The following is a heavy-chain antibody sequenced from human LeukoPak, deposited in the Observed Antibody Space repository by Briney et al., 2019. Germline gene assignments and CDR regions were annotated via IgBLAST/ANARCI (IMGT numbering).Heavy chain of an antibody. CDR2: IYYSGST. CDR3: ARGLRAPYYYYYYMDV. CDR1: GGSISNSSYY. D-gene: IGHD5/OR15-5a*01. V-gene: IGHV4-39*07. Sequence: PSETLSLTCTVSGGSISNSSYYWGWIRQPPGKGLEWIGSIYYSGSTYYNPSLKSRVTISVDTSKNQFSLKLSSVTAADTAVYYCARGLRAPYYYYYYMDVWGKGTTVTVSS. J-gene: IGHJ6*03.